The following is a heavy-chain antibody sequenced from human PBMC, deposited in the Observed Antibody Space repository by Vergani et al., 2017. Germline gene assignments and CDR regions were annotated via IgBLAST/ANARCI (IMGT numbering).Heavy chain of an antibody. CDR3: TRRSEAVAGLGEDY. J-gene: IGHJ4*02. Sequence: EVQLVESGGGLVQPGGSLKLSCAASGFTFSGSAMHWVRQASGKGLGWVGRIRNKAKSYATAYADSVKGRFAISRDESKNSAYLQMNSLKTEYTAVYYCTRRSEAVAGLGEDYWGQGTLVTVSS. CDR2: IRNKAKSYAT. CDR1: GFTFSGSA. V-gene: IGHV3-73*01. D-gene: IGHD6-19*01.